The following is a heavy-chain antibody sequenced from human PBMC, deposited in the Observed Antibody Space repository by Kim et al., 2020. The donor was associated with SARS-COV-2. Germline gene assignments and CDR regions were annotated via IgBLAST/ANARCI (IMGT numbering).Heavy chain of an antibody. J-gene: IGHJ6*02. CDR2: ISSSSSYT. D-gene: IGHD6-19*01. CDR3: AREIRGAGPTLSKYYYYGMDV. CDR1: GFTFSDYY. Sequence: GGSLRLSCAASGFTFSDYYMSWIRQAPGKGLEWVSYISSSSSYTNYADSVKGRFTISRDNAKNSLYLQMNSLRAEDTAVYYCAREIRGAGPTLSKYYYYGMDVWGQGTTVTVSS. V-gene: IGHV3-11*05.